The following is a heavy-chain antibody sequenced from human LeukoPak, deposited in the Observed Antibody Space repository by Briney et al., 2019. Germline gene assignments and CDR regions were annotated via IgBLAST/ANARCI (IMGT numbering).Heavy chain of an antibody. CDR1: GGSFSDYY. Sequence: SETLSLTCAVSGGSFSDYYWTWIRQPPGKGVEWIGEINRGGSTNYSPSLKSRVTISIDTSKIQFSLKVNSVTAADTAVYYCAQWERDAFHVWGQGTMVTVSS. CDR3: AQWERDAFHV. J-gene: IGHJ3*01. CDR2: INRGGST. V-gene: IGHV4-34*01. D-gene: IGHD1-26*01.